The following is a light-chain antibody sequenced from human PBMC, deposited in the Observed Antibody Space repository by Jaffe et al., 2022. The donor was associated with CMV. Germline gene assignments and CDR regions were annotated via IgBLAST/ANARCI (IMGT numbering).Light chain of an antibody. J-gene: IGKJ3*01. CDR3: QQTYTTPG. CDR2: AAT. Sequence: DIQMTQSPSSLSASVGDRVTITCRASQNIRSYLNWYQQKPGKAPKILIYAATRLQSGVPSRFSGSGSETNFSLTINSLQPDDFASYYCQQTYTTPGFGPGTKVDV. CDR1: QNIRSY. V-gene: IGKV1-39*01.